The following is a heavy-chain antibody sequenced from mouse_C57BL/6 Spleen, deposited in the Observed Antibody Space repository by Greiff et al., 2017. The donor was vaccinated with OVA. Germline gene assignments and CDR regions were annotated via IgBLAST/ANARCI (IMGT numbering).Heavy chain of an antibody. CDR2: IDPSDSYT. CDR1: GYTFTSYW. V-gene: IGHV1-59*01. D-gene: IGHD2-5*01. Sequence: QVQLQQPGAELVRPGTSVKLSCKASGYTFTSYWMHWVKQRPGQGLEWIGVIDPSDSYTNYNQKFKGKATLTVDTSSSTAYMQLSSLTSEDSAVYYCARDYSNYPDDWGQGTTLTVSS. CDR3: ARDYSNYPDD. J-gene: IGHJ2*01.